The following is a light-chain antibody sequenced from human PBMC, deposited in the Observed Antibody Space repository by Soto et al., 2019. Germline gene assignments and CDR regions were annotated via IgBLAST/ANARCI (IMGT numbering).Light chain of an antibody. CDR2: EVS. Sequence: QSALTQPPSASGSPGQSVTISCTGTSSDVGKYDYVSWFQHHPGKAPKLIIFEVSNRPSGVSNRFSGSKSGNTASLTISGLQAEDESDYYCSSYRSGSSPGVFGTGTKLTVL. J-gene: IGLJ1*01. V-gene: IGLV2-14*01. CDR3: SSYRSGSSPGV. CDR1: SSDVGKYDY.